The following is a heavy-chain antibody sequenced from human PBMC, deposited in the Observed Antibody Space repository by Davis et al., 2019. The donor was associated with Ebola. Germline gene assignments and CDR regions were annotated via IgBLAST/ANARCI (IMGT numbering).Heavy chain of an antibody. D-gene: IGHD6-19*01. Sequence: ASVKVSCKASGGTFSSYAISWVRQAPGQGLEWMGIINPSGGSTSYAQKFQGRVTMTRDTSTSTVYMELSSLRSEDTAVYYCARDRIAVAAGFDYWGQGTLVTVSS. CDR3: ARDRIAVAAGFDY. J-gene: IGHJ4*02. CDR2: INPSGGST. CDR1: GGTFSSYA. V-gene: IGHV1-46*01.